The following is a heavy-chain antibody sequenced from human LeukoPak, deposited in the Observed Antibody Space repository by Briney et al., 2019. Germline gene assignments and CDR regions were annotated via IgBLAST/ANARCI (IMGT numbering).Heavy chain of an antibody. V-gene: IGHV4-59*01. CDR3: ARNLWFGNWFDP. Sequence: SETLSLTCTVSGGPISSYYWSWIRQPPGKGLEWIGYIYYSGSTNYNPSLKSRVTISVDTSKNQFSLKLSSVTAADTAVYYCARNLWFGNWFDPWGQGTLVTVSS. CDR1: GGPISSYY. CDR2: IYYSGST. D-gene: IGHD3-10*01. J-gene: IGHJ5*02.